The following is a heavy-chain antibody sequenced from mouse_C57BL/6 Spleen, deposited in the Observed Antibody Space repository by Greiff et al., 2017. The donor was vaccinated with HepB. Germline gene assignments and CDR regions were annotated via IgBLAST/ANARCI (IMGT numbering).Heavy chain of an antibody. D-gene: IGHD2-3*01. J-gene: IGHJ2*01. CDR1: GYTFTGYW. CDR2: ILPGSGST. Sequence: QVQLKESGAELMKPGASVKLSCKATGYTFTGYWIEWVKQRPGHGLEWIGEILPGSGSTNYNEKFKGKATFTADTSSNTAYMPLSSLTTEDSAIYDCARGGVYDGYYDYWGQGTTLTVSS. V-gene: IGHV1-9*01. CDR3: ARGGVYDGYYDY.